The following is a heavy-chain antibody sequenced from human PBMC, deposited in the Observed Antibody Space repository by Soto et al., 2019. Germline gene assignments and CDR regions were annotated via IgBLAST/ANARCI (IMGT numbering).Heavy chain of an antibody. CDR3: TTTPPGYFDWLLGLDY. CDR2: IKSKTDGGTT. D-gene: IGHD3-9*01. Sequence: EVQLVESGGGLVKPGGSLRLSCAASGFTFSNAWMSWVRQAPGKGLEWVGRIKSKTDGGTTDYAAPVKGRFTISRDDSKNTPYLQMNSLKTEDTAVYYCTTTPPGYFDWLLGLDYWGQGTLVTVSS. J-gene: IGHJ4*02. CDR1: GFTFSNAW. V-gene: IGHV3-15*01.